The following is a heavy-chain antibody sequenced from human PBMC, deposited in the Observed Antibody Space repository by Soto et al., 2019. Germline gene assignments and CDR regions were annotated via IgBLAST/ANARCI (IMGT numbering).Heavy chain of an antibody. CDR1: GDSISSHGW. J-gene: IGHJ4*02. CDR3: ARHGGYYFDY. CDR2: ISHSGST. D-gene: IGHD4-17*01. Sequence: QVQLQESGPGLVTPSGTLSLTCAVSGDSISSHGWWSWVRQPPGKGLEWIGQISHSGSTSYNPSLKSRVTMSVDTSKHQFSLKLSTVTAAATAVYYCARHGGYYFDYWGLGTLVTVSS. V-gene: IGHV4-4*02.